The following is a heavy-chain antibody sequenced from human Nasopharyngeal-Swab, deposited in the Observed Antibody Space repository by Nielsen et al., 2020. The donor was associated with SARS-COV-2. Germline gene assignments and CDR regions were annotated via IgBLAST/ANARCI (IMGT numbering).Heavy chain of an antibody. CDR2: ISSSSSYI. CDR3: ARDLGPHLSVAATLLDY. D-gene: IGHD2-15*01. J-gene: IGHJ4*02. V-gene: IGHV3-21*01. Sequence: GGSLRLSCAASGFTFSSYSMNWVRQAPGKGLEWVSSISSSSSYIYYADSVKGRFTISRDNAKNSLYLQMNSLRAEDTAVYYCARDLGPHLSVAATLLDYWGQGTLVTVSS. CDR1: GFTFSSYS.